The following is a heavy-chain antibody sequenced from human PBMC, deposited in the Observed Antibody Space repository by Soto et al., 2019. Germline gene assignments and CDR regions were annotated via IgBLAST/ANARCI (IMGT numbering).Heavy chain of an antibody. V-gene: IGHV4-38-2*02. D-gene: IGHD4-17*01. CDR3: ARATVVTPPDY. CDR1: GDSISSGYH. Sequence: SETLSLTCTVSGDSISSGYHWAWIRQPPGMRLEWVASIFHTGTTYYNPSLTSRVTISVDRSKNQFSLKLSSVTAADTAVYYCARATVVTPPDYWGQGTLVTVSS. J-gene: IGHJ4*02. CDR2: IFHTGTT.